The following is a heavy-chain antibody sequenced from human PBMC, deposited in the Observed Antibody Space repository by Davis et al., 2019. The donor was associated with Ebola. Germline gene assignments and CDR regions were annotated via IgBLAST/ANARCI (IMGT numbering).Heavy chain of an antibody. CDR1: GGSISGYY. Sequence: MPSETLSLTCTVSGGSISGYYWSWIRQPPGKGLEWIGEINHSGSTNYNPSLKSRVTISSDMSKNQFSLKLNSVTAADTAVYYCARGRTGSNHPRLDSWGQGTLVTVSS. J-gene: IGHJ4*02. D-gene: IGHD7-27*01. V-gene: IGHV4-34*01. CDR2: INHSGST. CDR3: ARGRTGSNHPRLDS.